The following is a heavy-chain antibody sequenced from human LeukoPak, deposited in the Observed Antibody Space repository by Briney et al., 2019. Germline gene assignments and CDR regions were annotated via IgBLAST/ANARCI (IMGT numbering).Heavy chain of an antibody. D-gene: IGHD3-22*01. CDR1: GYTFTGYY. CDR3: ARVTYYDSSGYPEYFHH. J-gene: IGHJ1*01. Sequence: GASVKVSCKASGYTFTGYYMHWVRQAPGQGLEWMGRIIPILGIPNYAQKFQGRVTIIADKSTSTAYMELSSLRSEDTAMYYCARVTYYDSSGYPEYFHHWGQGTLVTVSS. CDR2: IIPILGIP. V-gene: IGHV1-69*04.